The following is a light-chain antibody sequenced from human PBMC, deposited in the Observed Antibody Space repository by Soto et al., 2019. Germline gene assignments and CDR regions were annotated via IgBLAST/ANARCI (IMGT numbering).Light chain of an antibody. CDR2: FAS. CDR3: LHTCSFPRT. J-gene: IGKJ1*01. Sequence: DIQMTQSPSSVSASVGDRVTLTCPASQDIGDRLAWYQQKPGKVPQLLIYFASTLGSGVPSRFSGSGAGTAFILTINTLQADDFATYYCLHTCSFPRTFGQGTKVEIK. CDR1: QDIGDR. V-gene: IGKV1-12*01.